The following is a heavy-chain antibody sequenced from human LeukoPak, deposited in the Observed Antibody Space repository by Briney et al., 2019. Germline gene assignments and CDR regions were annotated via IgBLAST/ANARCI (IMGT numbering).Heavy chain of an antibody. J-gene: IGHJ4*02. CDR3: ARSLGYSSGG. CDR2: ISTDGTTT. Sequence: GGSLRLSCAASGFPFRSYWMHWVRQVPGKGLVWVSHISTDGTTTNYADSVKGRFTTSRDNAKDTLYLQLNSLRAEDTAIYYCARSLGYSSGGWGQGTLVTVSS. D-gene: IGHD2-15*01. CDR1: GFPFRSYW. V-gene: IGHV3-74*01.